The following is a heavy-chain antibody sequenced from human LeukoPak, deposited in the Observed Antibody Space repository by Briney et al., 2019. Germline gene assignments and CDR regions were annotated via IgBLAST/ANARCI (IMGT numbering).Heavy chain of an antibody. CDR3: ARAGLWSHYYQHGMDV. D-gene: IGHD5-18*01. V-gene: IGHV3-48*03. CDR1: GFTFSAYG. Sequence: GGSLRLSCADSGFTFSAYGMNWVRQAPGKGLEWVSYISSSSSVIFYADSVEGRFTISRDNARSSLYLQMTSLRAEDTGTYYCARAGLWSHYYQHGMDVWGQGTAVTVSS. J-gene: IGHJ6*02. CDR2: ISSSSSVI.